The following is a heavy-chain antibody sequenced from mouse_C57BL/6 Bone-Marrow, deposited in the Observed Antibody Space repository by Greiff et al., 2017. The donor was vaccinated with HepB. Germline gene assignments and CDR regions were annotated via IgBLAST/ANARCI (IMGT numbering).Heavy chain of an antibody. CDR1: GFTFSSYA. Sequence: EVKLMESGGGLVKPGGSLKLSCAASGFTFSSYAMSWVRQTPEKRLEWVATISDGGSYTYYPDNVKGRFTISRDNAKNNLYLQMSHLKSEDTAMYYCARGEAYYSNSYAMDYWGQGTSVTVSS. J-gene: IGHJ4*01. D-gene: IGHD2-5*01. V-gene: IGHV5-4*03. CDR2: ISDGGSYT. CDR3: ARGEAYYSNSYAMDY.